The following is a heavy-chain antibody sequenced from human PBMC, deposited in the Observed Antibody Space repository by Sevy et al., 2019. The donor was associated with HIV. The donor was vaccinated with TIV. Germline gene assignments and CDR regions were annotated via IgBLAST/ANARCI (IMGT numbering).Heavy chain of an antibody. Sequence: ASVKVSCTVSGYTLTKLSMHWVRQAPGKGPEWLGTFDPEDGDPEDGETVYAQKFQDRVIMTDDISTDTAYMELSSLTSEDTTVYYCATTKDYYDSSGYPFDDWGQGTLVTFSS. J-gene: IGHJ4*02. CDR2: FDPEDGDPEDGET. D-gene: IGHD3-22*01. CDR1: GYTLTKLS. V-gene: IGHV1-24*01. CDR3: ATTKDYYDSSGYPFDD.